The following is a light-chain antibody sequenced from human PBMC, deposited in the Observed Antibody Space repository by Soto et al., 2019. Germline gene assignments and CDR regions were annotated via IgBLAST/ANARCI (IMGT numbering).Light chain of an antibody. CDR1: NSNIGSNP. CDR2: SNY. V-gene: IGLV1-44*01. CDR3: AAWDDRMSDLL. J-gene: IGLJ2*01. Sequence: QSVLTQPPSASGTPGQRVTISCSGSNSNIGSNPVHWYQQFPGTAPKVLIYSNYQRPSGVPDRFSGSKSGTSASLAISGLQSEDEADYYCAAWDDRMSDLLFGGGTKGTVL.